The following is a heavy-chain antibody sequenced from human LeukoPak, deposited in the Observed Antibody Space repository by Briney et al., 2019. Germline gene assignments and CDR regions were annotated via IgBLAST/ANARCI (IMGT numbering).Heavy chain of an antibody. Sequence: SETLSLTCTVSGGSISSYYWSWIRQPPGKGLEWIGYIYYSGSTYYNPSLKSRVTISVDRSKNQFSLKLSSVTAADTAVYYCARWPLGSGYGFDGSDYWGQGTLVTVSS. CDR1: GGSISSYY. J-gene: IGHJ4*02. CDR2: IYYSGST. V-gene: IGHV4-59*12. CDR3: ARWPLGSGYGFDGSDY. D-gene: IGHD3-22*01.